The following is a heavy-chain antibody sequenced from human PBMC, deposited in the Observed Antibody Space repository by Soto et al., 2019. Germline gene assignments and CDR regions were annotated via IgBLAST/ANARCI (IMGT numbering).Heavy chain of an antibody. Sequence: SETLSLTCSFSVVSVRSGNHFCNWIRQPPWRRLEWLGYMYYTGVTNYNPSLKSRVSMSVDTSKNQFSLKLTSLTAADTAVYYCARGGETLRPYGLEVWGQRITVTLSS. CDR2: MYYTGVT. J-gene: IGHJ6*01. CDR1: VVSVRSGNHF. V-gene: IGHV4-61*01. D-gene: IGHD3-10*01. CDR3: ARGGETLRPYGLEV.